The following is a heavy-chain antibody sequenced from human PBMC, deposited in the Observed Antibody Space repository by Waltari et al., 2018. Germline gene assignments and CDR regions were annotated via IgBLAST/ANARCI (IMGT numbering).Heavy chain of an antibody. V-gene: IGHV4-38-2*02. Sequence: QVQLQESGPGLVKPSETLSLTCTVSGYSISRGFYWGWMRQPPGKGLEWIGSIYHSGNTYYNPSLKSRVTMSVDTSKNQFSLKLSSVTAADTAVYYCAREEGGNSPKPWGQGTLVTVSS. CDR2: IYHSGNT. D-gene: IGHD4-4*01. CDR1: GYSISRGFY. CDR3: AREEGGNSPKP. J-gene: IGHJ5*02.